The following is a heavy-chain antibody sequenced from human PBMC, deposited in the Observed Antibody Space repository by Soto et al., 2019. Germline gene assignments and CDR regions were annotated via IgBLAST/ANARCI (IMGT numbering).Heavy chain of an antibody. CDR3: AKGVGWASTTGGLDY. D-gene: IGHD1-1*01. CDR2: ISYDGSNK. CDR1: GFTFSSYG. V-gene: IGHV3-30*18. Sequence: QVQLVESGGGVVQPGRSLRLSCAASGFTFSSYGMHWVRQAPGKGLEWVAVISYDGSNKYYADSVKGRFTISRDNSKNTLYLQMNSLRADDTAVYYCAKGVGWASTTGGLDYWGQGTLVTVSS. J-gene: IGHJ4*02.